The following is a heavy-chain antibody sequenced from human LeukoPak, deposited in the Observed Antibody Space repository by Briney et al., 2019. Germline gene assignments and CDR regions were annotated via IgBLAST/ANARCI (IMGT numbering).Heavy chain of an antibody. J-gene: IGHJ4*02. V-gene: IGHV3-7*01. Sequence: GGSLRLSCAASGFTFSSYWMSWVRQAPGKGLEWVANIKQDGSEKYYVDSVKGRFTISRDNAKNSLYLQMNSLRAEDTAVYYCARLNDFWTEYYFDYWGQGTLVTVSS. CDR1: GFTFSSYW. CDR3: ARLNDFWTEYYFDY. D-gene: IGHD3-3*01. CDR2: IKQDGSEK.